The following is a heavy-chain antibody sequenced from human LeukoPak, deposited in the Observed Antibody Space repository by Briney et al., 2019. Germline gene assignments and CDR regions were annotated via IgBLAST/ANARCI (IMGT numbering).Heavy chain of an antibody. CDR3: ARGDLYGGNSGAVDY. Sequence: SETLSLTCTVSGGSISSSSYYWGWIRQPPGKGLEWIGSIYYSGSTYYNPSLKGRVTMSVDTSKNQFSLKLSSVTAADTAVYSCARGDLYGGNSGAVDYWGQGTLVTVSS. V-gene: IGHV4-39*07. D-gene: IGHD4-23*01. CDR1: GGSISSSSYY. CDR2: IYYSGST. J-gene: IGHJ4*02.